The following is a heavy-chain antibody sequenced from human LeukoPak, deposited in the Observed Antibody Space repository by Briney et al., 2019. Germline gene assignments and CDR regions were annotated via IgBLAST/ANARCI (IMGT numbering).Heavy chain of an antibody. V-gene: IGHV3-30*18. CDR1: GFTFSSYG. Sequence: GGSLRLSCAASGFTFSSYGMHWVRQAPGKGLEWVAVISYDGSNKYYADSVKGRFTISRDNSKNTLYLQMNSLRAEDTAVYYCAKDLLVVGKTAAPDYWGQGTLVTVSS. CDR2: ISYDGSNK. D-gene: IGHD2-15*01. CDR3: AKDLLVVGKTAAPDY. J-gene: IGHJ4*02.